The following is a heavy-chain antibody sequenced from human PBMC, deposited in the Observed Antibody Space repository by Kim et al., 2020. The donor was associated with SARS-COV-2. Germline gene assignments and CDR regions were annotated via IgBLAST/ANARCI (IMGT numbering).Heavy chain of an antibody. D-gene: IGHD3-16*01. CDR2: INWNSGSI. CDR3: AKANGGAGTKAFDN. CDR1: KFTFGDYA. J-gene: IGHJ3*02. Sequence: GGSLRLSCAASKFTFGDYAIHWVRQAPGKGLEWVSGINWNSGSICYADSVKGLITTSRDNAKNSLFLQMNMLRAEDTALYYCAKANGGAGTKAFDNWGQ. V-gene: IGHV3-9*01.